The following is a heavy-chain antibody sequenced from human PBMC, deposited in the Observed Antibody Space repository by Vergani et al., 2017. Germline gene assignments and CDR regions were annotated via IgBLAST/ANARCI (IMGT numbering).Heavy chain of an antibody. J-gene: IGHJ4*02. CDR2: IKQDGSEK. V-gene: IGHV3-7*01. D-gene: IGHD2-8*01. CDR1: GFTFSSYW. CDR3: ARDMLLMVYATGIDY. Sequence: EVQLLESGGGLVQPGGSLRLSCAASGFTFSSYWMSWVRQAPGKGLEWVANIKQDGSEKYYVDSVKGRITISRDNAKNSLYLQMNSLRAEDTAVYYCARDMLLMVYATGIDYWGQGTLVTVSS.